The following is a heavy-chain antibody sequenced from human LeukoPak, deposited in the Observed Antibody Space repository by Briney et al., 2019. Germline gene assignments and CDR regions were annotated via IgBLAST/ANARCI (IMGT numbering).Heavy chain of an antibody. CDR2: IYPGDSDT. Sequence: GESLKISCKGSGYSFTSYWIGWVRQLPGKGLEWMGIIYPGDSDTRYSPSFQGQVTISADKSISTAYLQWSSPKASDTAMYYCARMAGTWYYYMDVWGKGTTVTVSS. J-gene: IGHJ6*03. CDR3: ARMAGTWYYYMDV. D-gene: IGHD6-19*01. V-gene: IGHV5-51*01. CDR1: GYSFTSYW.